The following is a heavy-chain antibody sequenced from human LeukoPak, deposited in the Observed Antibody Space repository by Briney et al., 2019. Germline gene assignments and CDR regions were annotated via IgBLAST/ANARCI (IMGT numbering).Heavy chain of an antibody. D-gene: IGHD7-27*01. Sequence: PGGSLRLSCAASGFSFSGYGMHWVRQAPGKGLEWVAFIRYDRSNEYYADSVKGLFTISRDKSKNTLSLQMNSLRAEDTAVYYCAKPHWGSSVGYWGQGTLVTVSS. V-gene: IGHV3-30*02. J-gene: IGHJ4*02. CDR3: AKPHWGSSVGY. CDR1: GFSFSGYG. CDR2: IRYDRSNE.